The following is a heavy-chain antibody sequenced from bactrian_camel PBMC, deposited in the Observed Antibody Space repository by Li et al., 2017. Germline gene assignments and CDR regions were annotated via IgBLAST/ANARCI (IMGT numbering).Heavy chain of an antibody. CDR2: IDNEGDT. J-gene: IGHJ4*01. CDR3: AKRISVYGGNWRQNY. CDR1: AVGQSTYC. V-gene: IGHV3S9*01. Sequence: QVQLVESGGGSVQEGGSLRLSCEVSAVGQSTYCMGWFRQAPGKEREGVASIDNEGDTRYGDAVKGRFTISKDIAKNTVHLQMNSLKTEDTAMYYCAKRISVYGGNWRQNYWGQGTQVTVS. D-gene: IGHD6*01.